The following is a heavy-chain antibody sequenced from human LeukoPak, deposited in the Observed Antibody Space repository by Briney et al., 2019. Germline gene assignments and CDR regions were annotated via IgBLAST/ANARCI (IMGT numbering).Heavy chain of an antibody. CDR3: ARCETGYSSGWFDY. Sequence: ASVKVSCKASGYTFTSYGIGWVRQAPGQGLEWMGWISAYNGNTNYAQKLQGRVTMTTDTSTSTAYMELRSLRSDDTAVYYCARCETGYSSGWFDYWGQGTLVTVSS. CDR1: GYTFTSYG. V-gene: IGHV1-18*01. J-gene: IGHJ4*02. CDR2: ISAYNGNT. D-gene: IGHD6-19*01.